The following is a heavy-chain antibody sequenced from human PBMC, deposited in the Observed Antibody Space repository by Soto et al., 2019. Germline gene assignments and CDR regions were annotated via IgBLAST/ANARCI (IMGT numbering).Heavy chain of an antibody. CDR3: AREDSSGLYVDGDYYYGMDV. V-gene: IGHV3-33*01. J-gene: IGHJ6*02. Sequence: GGSLRLSCAASGFTFSSYGMHWVRQAPGKGLEWVAVIWYDGSNKYYADSVKGRFTISRDNSKNTLYLQMNSLRAEDTAVYYCAREDSSGLYVDGDYYYGMDVSGQGTTVTVSS. CDR2: IWYDGSNK. CDR1: GFTFSSYG. D-gene: IGHD6-19*01.